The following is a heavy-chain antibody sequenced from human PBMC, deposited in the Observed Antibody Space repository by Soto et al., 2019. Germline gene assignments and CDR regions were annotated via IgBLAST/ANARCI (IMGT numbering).Heavy chain of an antibody. CDR2: IIPILGIA. CDR3: ARDPFDDY. V-gene: IGHV1-69*08. J-gene: IGHJ4*02. CDR1: GGTFSSYT. Sequence: QVQLVQSGAEVKKPGSSVKVSCKASGGTFSSYTISWVRQAPGQGLEWMGRIIPILGIANYAQKFQGRVTITADKSTSTAYMELSSLRSDDTALYYCARDPFDDYWGQDSLVTVSS.